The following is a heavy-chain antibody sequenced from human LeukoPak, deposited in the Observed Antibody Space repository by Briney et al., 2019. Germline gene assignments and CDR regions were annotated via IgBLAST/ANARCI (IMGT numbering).Heavy chain of an antibody. V-gene: IGHV4-59*01. CDR2: IYYSGST. CDR1: GGSISSYY. CDR3: ARASNAGYSSSWFAR. J-gene: IGHJ5*02. Sequence: SSETLSLTCTVSGGSISSYYWSWIRQPPGKGLEWIGYIYYSGSTNYNPSLKSRVTISVDTSKNQFSLKLRSVTAADTAVYYCARASNAGYSSSWFARGGQGTLVTVS. D-gene: IGHD6-13*01.